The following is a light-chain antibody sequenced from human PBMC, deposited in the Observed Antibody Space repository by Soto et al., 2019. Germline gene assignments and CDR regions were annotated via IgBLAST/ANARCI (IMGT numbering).Light chain of an antibody. J-gene: IGKJ1*01. CDR3: QQSYTTPWT. V-gene: IGKV1-39*01. CDR1: QSISNH. Sequence: DIQMTQSPSSLSASVEDRVIVTCRASQSISNHLNWYQQKPGKAPKLLIYAASSLQTGVPSRFSGSGSGTDFTLTINSLQPEDFAIYHCQQSYTTPWTFGQGTKVDIK. CDR2: AAS.